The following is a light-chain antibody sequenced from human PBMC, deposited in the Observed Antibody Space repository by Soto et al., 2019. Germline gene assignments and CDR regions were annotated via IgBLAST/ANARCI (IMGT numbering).Light chain of an antibody. V-gene: IGKV1-39*01. CDR1: QNIFSY. CDR2: AAS. CDR3: QQSYNVPHT. J-gene: IGKJ2*01. Sequence: DIQMTQTPSSLSASVGDRVTITCRASQNIFSYLSWYQHKPWKAPKLLNYAASSLQSGVPSRFSGPGSGTDFTFAISSHQPEDLPTFYCQQSYNVPHTSGRGTKV.